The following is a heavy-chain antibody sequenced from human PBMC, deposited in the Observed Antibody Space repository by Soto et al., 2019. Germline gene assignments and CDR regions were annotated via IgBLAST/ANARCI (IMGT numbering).Heavy chain of an antibody. V-gene: IGHV3-23*01. CDR2: ISGSGGST. CDR3: AKVTTPDFYFYH. CDR1: VFTFSNYA. D-gene: IGHD4-4*01. Sequence: PVGSLRLSCAASVFTFSNYAMSWVRKAPGKGLEWVSAISGSGGSTYYADSVKGRFTISRDNSKNTLYLQMNSLRAEDTAVYYCAKVTTPDFYFYHWGQGTLVTVSS. J-gene: IGHJ4*02.